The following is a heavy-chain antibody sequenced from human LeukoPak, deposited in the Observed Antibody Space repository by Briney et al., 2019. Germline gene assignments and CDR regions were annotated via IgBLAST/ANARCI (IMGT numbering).Heavy chain of an antibody. CDR1: GGTFSSYA. Sequence: ASVKVSCKASGGTFSSYAISWVRQAPGQGLEWMRGIIPIFGTANYAQKFQGRVTITTDESTSTAYMELSSLRSEDTAVYYCARGEVAVTNYFDYWGQGTLVTVSS. J-gene: IGHJ4*02. CDR3: ARGEVAVTNYFDY. D-gene: IGHD6-19*01. V-gene: IGHV1-69*05. CDR2: IIPIFGTA.